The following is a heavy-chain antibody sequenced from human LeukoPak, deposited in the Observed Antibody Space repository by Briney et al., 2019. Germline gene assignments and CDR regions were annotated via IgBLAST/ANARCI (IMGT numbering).Heavy chain of an antibody. CDR3: AKPMWGAAVAGAYFDS. V-gene: IGHV3-30*02. CDR2: IRYDGSIK. Sequence: PGGSLRLSCAASGFTFSNFGMHWVRQAPGKGLEWVAFIRYDGSIKYYADSVKGRFTISRDNSKNTLYLQMNSLRAEDTAVYYYAKPMWGAAVAGAYFDSWGQGTLVTVSS. J-gene: IGHJ4*02. CDR1: GFTFSNFG. D-gene: IGHD6-19*01.